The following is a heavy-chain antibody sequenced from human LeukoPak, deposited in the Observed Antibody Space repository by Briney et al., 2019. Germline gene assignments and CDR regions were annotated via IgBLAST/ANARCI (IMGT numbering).Heavy chain of an antibody. J-gene: IGHJ4*02. CDR3: ARDQEGFDY. CDR1: GYTFTSYY. V-gene: IGHV1-46*01. CDR2: IYPRDGST. Sequence: ASVNVSCKASGYTFTSYYIHWVRQAPGQGLEWMGMIYPRDGSTSYAQRFQDRVTVTRDTSTSTVHMELSGLRSEDTAVYYCARDQEGFDYWGQGTQVTVSS.